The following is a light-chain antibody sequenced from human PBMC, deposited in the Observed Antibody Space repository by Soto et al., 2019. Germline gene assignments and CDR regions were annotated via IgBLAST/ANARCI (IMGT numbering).Light chain of an antibody. CDR2: AAS. Sequence: EIVLTQSPATLSVSPGERVTLSCRASQSISSNLAWYQQEPGQAPRLLIYAASTRAAGLPARFSGSGSGTEFSLTISSLQSEDLAVYYCQQYNNWPPERTFGHGTKVDIK. J-gene: IGKJ1*01. V-gene: IGKV3-15*01. CDR3: QQYNNWPPERT. CDR1: QSISSN.